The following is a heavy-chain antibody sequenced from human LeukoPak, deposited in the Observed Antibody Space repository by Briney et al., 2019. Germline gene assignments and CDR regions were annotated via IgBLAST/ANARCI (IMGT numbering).Heavy chain of an antibody. Sequence: RSGGSLRLSCAASGFTFDDYGMSWVRQAPGKGLEWVSGINWSGSRTGYADSVKGRFTISRDNAKNSLYLQMSSLRAEDTAFYYCASAVGAGYYFDYWGQGTLVTVPS. D-gene: IGHD1-26*01. J-gene: IGHJ4*02. CDR1: GFTFDDYG. CDR3: ASAVGAGYYFDY. V-gene: IGHV3-20*04. CDR2: INWSGSRT.